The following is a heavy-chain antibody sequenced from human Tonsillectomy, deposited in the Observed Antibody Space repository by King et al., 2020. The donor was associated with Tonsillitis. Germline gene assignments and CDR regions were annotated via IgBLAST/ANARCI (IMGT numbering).Heavy chain of an antibody. D-gene: IGHD3-3*01. CDR2: IYWDDDK. CDR3: ATGGFWSGYFTNYFDY. J-gene: IGHJ4*02. V-gene: IGHV2-5*02. CDR1: GFSLSTSGVG. Sequence: TLKESGPTLVKPPQTLTLTCTFSGFSLSTSGVGVGWIRQPPGKALEWLALIYWDDDKRYSPSLKSRLTITKDTSKNQVVLTMTNMDPVDTATYYCATGGFWSGYFTNYFDYWGQGTLVTVSS.